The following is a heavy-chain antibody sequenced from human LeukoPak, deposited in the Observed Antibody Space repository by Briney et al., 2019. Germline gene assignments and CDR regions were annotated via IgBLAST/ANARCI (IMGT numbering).Heavy chain of an antibody. CDR2: ISSSSSYI. CDR3: ASSRWELRLDY. CDR1: GFTFSSYS. Sequence: GGSLRLSCAASGFTFSSYSMNWVRQAPGKGLEWVSSISSSSSYIYYADSVKGRFTISRDNAKNSLYLQMNSLRAEDTVVYYCASSRWELRLDYWGQGTLVTVSS. J-gene: IGHJ4*02. D-gene: IGHD1-26*01. V-gene: IGHV3-21*01.